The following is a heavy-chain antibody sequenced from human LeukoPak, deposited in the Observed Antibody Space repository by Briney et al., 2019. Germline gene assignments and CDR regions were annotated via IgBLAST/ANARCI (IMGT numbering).Heavy chain of an antibody. J-gene: IGHJ4*02. CDR1: GFTVSNNY. Sequence: GGSLRLSCAAPGFTVSNNYMSWVRQAPGKGLEWVSVIYSGGGTYYADSVKGRFTISRDNSKNTLYLQMNSLRAEDTAVYYCARYPWGVGGTHWGQGTLVTVSS. D-gene: IGHD1-26*01. V-gene: IGHV3-66*01. CDR2: IYSGGGT. CDR3: ARYPWGVGGTH.